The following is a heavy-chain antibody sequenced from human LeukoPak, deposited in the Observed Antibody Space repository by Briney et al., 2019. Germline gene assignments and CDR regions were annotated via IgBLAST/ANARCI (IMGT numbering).Heavy chain of an antibody. D-gene: IGHD3-22*01. CDR3: AKGLYSYNSSGFPA. J-gene: IGHJ5*02. CDR2: IQYDGSKN. Sequence: GGSLRLSCVASGFTFSSYGMHWVRQAPGKGLEWVAFIQYDGSKNYYADYVKGRFTISRDNSKDTLYMQMNSLRPEDTAVYYCAKGLYSYNSSGFPAWGQGTLVTVSS. CDR1: GFTFSSYG. V-gene: IGHV3-30*02.